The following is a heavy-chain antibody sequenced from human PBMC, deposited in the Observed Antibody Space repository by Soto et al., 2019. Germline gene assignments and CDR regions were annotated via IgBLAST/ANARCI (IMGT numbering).Heavy chain of an antibody. Sequence: QLQLQESGPGLVKPSETLSLTCTVSGGSISSSSYYWGWIRQPPGKGLEWIGSIYYSGSTYYNPSLKSRVTISVDTSKNQFSLKLSSVTAADTAVYYCARHSSGWYLVDYWGQGTLVTVSS. CDR1: GGSISSSSYY. V-gene: IGHV4-39*01. D-gene: IGHD6-19*01. CDR2: IYYSGST. J-gene: IGHJ4*02. CDR3: ARHSSGWYLVDY.